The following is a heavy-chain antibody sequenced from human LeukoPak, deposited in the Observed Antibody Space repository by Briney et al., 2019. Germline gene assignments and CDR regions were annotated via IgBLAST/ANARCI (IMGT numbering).Heavy chain of an antibody. CDR1: GFTFDDYG. CDR2: INWNGGST. CDR3: ARKYSGTNPFDY. V-gene: IGHV3-20*04. Sequence: GGSLRLSCAASGFTFDDYGMSWVRQAPGKGLEWVSGINWNGGSTGYADSVKGRFTISRDNAKNSLFLQMNSLRAEDTALYYCARKYSGTNPFDYWGQGTLVTVSS. J-gene: IGHJ4*02. D-gene: IGHD1-26*01.